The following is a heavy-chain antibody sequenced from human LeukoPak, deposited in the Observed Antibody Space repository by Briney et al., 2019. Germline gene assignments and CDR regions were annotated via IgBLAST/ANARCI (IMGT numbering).Heavy chain of an antibody. D-gene: IGHD6-13*01. CDR2: IYYSGST. CDR1: GGSISSYY. V-gene: IGHV4-59*01. J-gene: IGHJ4*02. CDR3: ASNKGQQLAPLDY. Sequence: KPSETLSLTCNVSGGSISSYYWSWIRQPPGKGLEWIGYIYYSGSTNYNPSLKSRVTISVDTSKNQFSLKLSSVTAADTAVYYCASNKGQQLAPLDYWGQGTLVTVSS.